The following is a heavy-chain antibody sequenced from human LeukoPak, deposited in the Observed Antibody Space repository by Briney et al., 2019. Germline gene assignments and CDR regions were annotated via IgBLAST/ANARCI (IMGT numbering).Heavy chain of an antibody. Sequence: PGGSLRLSCAASGFTFRNYVIHWVRQAPGKGLEWVAVTSSDLNVKLYADSVKGRFTISRDNSRSTLYLQMNSLRPEDTANYYCARDNSHFDYWGQGTLVTVSS. D-gene: IGHD2/OR15-2a*01. CDR2: TSSDLNVK. CDR3: ARDNSHFDY. V-gene: IGHV3-30-3*01. J-gene: IGHJ4*02. CDR1: GFTFRNYV.